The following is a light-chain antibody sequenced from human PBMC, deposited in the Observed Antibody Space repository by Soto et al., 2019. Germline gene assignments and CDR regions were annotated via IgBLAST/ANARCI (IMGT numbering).Light chain of an antibody. CDR1: QSVSSSY. CDR3: MQALQTPRT. J-gene: IGKJ1*01. Sequence: EIVMTQSPAILSVSPGERATLSCRASQSVSSSYLAWYQQKPGQAPRLLIYGASSRATGIPDRFSGSGSGTDFTLKISRVEAEDVGVYYCMQALQTPRTFGQGTKVDIK. V-gene: IGKV3-20*01. CDR2: GAS.